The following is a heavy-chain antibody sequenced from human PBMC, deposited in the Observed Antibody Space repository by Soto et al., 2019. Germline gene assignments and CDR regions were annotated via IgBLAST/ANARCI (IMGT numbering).Heavy chain of an antibody. CDR3: ARDSSGFSNWFDP. Sequence: GGSLRLSCAASGFTFSSYAMHWVRQAPGKGLEWVAVISYDGSNKYYADSVKGRFTTSRDNSKNTLYLQMNSLRAEDTAVYYYARDSSGFSNWFDPWGQGTLVTVSS. D-gene: IGHD6-19*01. CDR1: GFTFSSYA. J-gene: IGHJ5*02. CDR2: ISYDGSNK. V-gene: IGHV3-30-3*01.